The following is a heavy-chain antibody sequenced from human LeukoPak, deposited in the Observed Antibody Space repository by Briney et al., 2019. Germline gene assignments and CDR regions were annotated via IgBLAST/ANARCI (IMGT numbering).Heavy chain of an antibody. CDR2: IYPGDSDT. Sequence: GESLKISCKGSGYNFTSYWIGWVRQTPAKGLEWMGIIYPGDSDTRYNPSFQGQVTISADKSISTAYLHWSSLKASDTAMYYCARLPILTGYLPMDVWGQGTTVTVSS. CDR3: ARLPILTGYLPMDV. J-gene: IGHJ6*02. D-gene: IGHD3-9*01. CDR1: GYNFTSYW. V-gene: IGHV5-51*01.